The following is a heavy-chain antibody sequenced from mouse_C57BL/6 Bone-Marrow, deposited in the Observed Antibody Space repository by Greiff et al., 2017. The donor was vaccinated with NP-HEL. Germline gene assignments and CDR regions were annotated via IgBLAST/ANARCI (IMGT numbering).Heavy chain of an antibody. CDR1: GYTFTDYE. CDR3: TRPSNWDY. CDR2: IDPETGGT. J-gene: IGHJ2*01. D-gene: IGHD4-1*01. Sequence: QVQLKQSGAELVRPGASVTLSCKASGYTFTDYEMHWVKQTPVHGLEWIGAIDPETGGTAYKQKFKGKAILTADKSSSTAYMELRSLTSEDSTVYYCTRPSNWDYWGQGTTLTVSS. V-gene: IGHV1-15*01.